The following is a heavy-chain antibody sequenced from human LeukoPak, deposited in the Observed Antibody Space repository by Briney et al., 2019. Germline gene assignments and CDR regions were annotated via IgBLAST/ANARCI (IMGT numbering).Heavy chain of an antibody. V-gene: IGHV3-30*02. CDR1: GFTFSSYG. CDR3: ARTRTFGETSDAFDI. D-gene: IGHD3-10*01. J-gene: IGHJ3*02. CDR2: IRYDGSNK. Sequence: GGSLRLSCAASGFTFSSYGMDWVRQAPGKGLEWVAFIRYDGSNKYYADSVKGRFTISRDNSKNTLYLQMNSLRAEDTAVYYCARTRTFGETSDAFDIWGQGTMVTVSS.